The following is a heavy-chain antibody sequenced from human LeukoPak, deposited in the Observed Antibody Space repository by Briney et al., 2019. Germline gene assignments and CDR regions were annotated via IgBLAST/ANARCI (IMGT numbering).Heavy chain of an antibody. J-gene: IGHJ4*02. CDR3: AKEGSVAGIFDY. CDR2: ISGSGGST. CDR1: GFTFSSYA. Sequence: PGGSLRLSCAASGFTFSSYAMSWVRQAPGKGLEWVSSISGSGGSTYYADSVKGRLTISRDNSKNTLYLQMNSLRAEDTAVYYCAKEGSVAGIFDYWGQGTLVTVSS. V-gene: IGHV3-23*01. D-gene: IGHD6-19*01.